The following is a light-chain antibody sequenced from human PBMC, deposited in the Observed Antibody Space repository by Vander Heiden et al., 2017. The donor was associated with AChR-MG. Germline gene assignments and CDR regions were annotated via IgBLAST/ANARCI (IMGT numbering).Light chain of an antibody. CDR2: AAS. J-gene: IGKJ2*01. Sequence: DVQMTQSPSSVSASVGDTVTIACRASQGVNNWLAWYQQKPGKAPKLLISAASTLRSGVPIRFSGSGSGTDFTLTISSLQTEDFATYYCQQANSFPYTFGQGTKVEIK. CDR1: QGVNNW. CDR3: QQANSFPYT. V-gene: IGKV1-12*02.